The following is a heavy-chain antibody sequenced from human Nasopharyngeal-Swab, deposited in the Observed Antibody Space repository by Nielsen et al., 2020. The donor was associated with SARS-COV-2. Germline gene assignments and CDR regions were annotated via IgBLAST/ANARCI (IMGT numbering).Heavy chain of an antibody. V-gene: IGHV3-74*01. Sequence: GESLKISCAASGFTISRYWMLWVRHAPGKGLVWVSRLHSDGSGTTYADSVRGRFTISRDNAKNTLYLQMNSLRAEDTAVYYCARGGDGYSMDYWCQGTLVTVSS. CDR1: GFTISRYW. D-gene: IGHD5-24*01. CDR2: LHSDGSGT. CDR3: ARGGDGYSMDY. J-gene: IGHJ4*02.